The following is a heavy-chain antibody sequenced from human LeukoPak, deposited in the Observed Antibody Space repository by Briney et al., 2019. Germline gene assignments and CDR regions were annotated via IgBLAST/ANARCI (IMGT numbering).Heavy chain of an antibody. CDR2: ISGSDDSE. V-gene: IGHV3-23*01. Sequence: GGSLRLSCAASGFTFSSRTIAWVRHAPGKRLEWVSSISGSDDSEYYADSVRGRFTISRDTSQNTVYLLMNSLRADDTAVYYCVKEYHDNILFIDHWGQGTQVTVSS. D-gene: IGHD2-2*01. CDR3: VKEYHDNILFIDH. J-gene: IGHJ4*02. CDR1: GFTFSSRT.